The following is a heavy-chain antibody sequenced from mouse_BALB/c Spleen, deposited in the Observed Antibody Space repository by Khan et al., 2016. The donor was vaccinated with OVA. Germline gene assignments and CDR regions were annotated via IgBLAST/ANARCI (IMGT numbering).Heavy chain of an antibody. V-gene: IGHV2-2*01. CDR1: GFSLSTYG. CDR2: IWSDGRT. Sequence: QVQLKQSGPGLVQPSPSLSITCTVSGFSLSTYGIHWVRQSPGKGLEWLGLIWSDGRTDYNVPFISSLSIPTASSKSQVFFKMNSLQPDDTAIYYCARNSYRYDFTYWGQGTLVTVSA. D-gene: IGHD2-12*01. CDR3: ARNSYRYDFTY. J-gene: IGHJ3*01.